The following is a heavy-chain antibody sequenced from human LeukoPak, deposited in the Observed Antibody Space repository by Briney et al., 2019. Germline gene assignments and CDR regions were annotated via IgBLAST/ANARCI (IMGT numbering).Heavy chain of an antibody. V-gene: IGHV3-7*02. D-gene: IGHD2/OR15-2a*01. CDR3: ARASMLATAFDF. Sequence: QPGGSLRLSCSASAFTFSVYWMTWVRQAPGKGLEWVATIKEDGTDKYYVDSVRGRFTISRDNAENSVYLQMNSLSAEDSAVYYCARASMLATAFDFWGQGTLVTVSS. CDR2: IKEDGTDK. J-gene: IGHJ4*02. CDR1: AFTFSVYW.